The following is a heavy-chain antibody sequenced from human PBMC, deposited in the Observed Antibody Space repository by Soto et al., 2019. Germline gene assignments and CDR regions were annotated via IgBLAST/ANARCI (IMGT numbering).Heavy chain of an antibody. V-gene: IGHV4-39*01. CDR3: ARGGGSTFNWFDP. CDR1: GGSISSFNYF. CDR2: LYYSGNT. J-gene: IGHJ5*02. D-gene: IGHD2-15*01. Sequence: QLQLQESGPGLVKHSETLSLTCTVSGGSISSFNYFWGWIRQPPGKGLEWIGSLYYSGNTYYNPSLQSRVTISVDTSKKQCTLTLRSVTAADTAVYYCARGGGSTFNWFDPWGQGTLVTVSP.